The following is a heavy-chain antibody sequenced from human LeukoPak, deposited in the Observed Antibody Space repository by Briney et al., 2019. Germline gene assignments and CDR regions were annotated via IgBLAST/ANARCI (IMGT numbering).Heavy chain of an antibody. J-gene: IGHJ3*01. CDR1: GFNFNNYP. V-gene: IGHV3-30*14. D-gene: IGHD3-16*02. Sequence: PGGSLRLSCAASGFNFNNYPMHWVRQVPGRGPQWVALIPYDGMDSYIADAVKGRFSISRDNFKDTLFLQMKSRNPRDKAVYYCAPDRYTKNYFDALDLWGQGSTVTVSS. CDR2: IPYDGMDS. CDR3: APDRYTKNYFDALDL.